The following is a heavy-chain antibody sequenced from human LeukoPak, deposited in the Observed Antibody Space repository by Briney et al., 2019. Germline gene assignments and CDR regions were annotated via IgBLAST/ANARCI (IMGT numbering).Heavy chain of an antibody. D-gene: IGHD1-14*01. CDR2: ISDDGSNT. Sequence: GRSLRLSCTASGFTLSNFGMHWVRQAPGKGLEWVAVISDDGSNTFYADSVKGRFIISRDNSKNTLYLQMNSLRDEDTAVYYCAREMNTGIYYRMDVWGQGTTVTVSS. V-gene: IGHV3-30*03. CDR3: AREMNTGIYYRMDV. J-gene: IGHJ6*02. CDR1: GFTLSNFG.